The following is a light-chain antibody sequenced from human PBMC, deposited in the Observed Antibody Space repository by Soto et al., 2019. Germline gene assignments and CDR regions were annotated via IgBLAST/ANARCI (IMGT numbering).Light chain of an antibody. Sequence: QSVLTQPPSASGTPGQRVTISCSGSSSSIGSNSVNWYQQLPRTAPKVLIYTNNQRPSGGPDRFSGSKSGTSASLAISGLQSEDEADYYCAAWDGSLNVDVFGTGTKLTVL. CDR1: SSSIGSNS. CDR2: TNN. J-gene: IGLJ1*01. CDR3: AAWDGSLNVDV. V-gene: IGLV1-44*01.